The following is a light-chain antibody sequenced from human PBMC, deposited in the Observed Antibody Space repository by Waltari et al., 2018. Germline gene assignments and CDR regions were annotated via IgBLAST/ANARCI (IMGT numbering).Light chain of an antibody. CDR3: QQRSNWPPLT. CDR1: QSVSNF. Sequence: EVVLTQSPATLSLSPGERATLSCRASQSVSNFLAWDQQKPGQAPRLLLYEASQRATGIPARFSGSGSGTDFTLTISSLEPEDFAVYYCQQRSNWPPLTFGGGTKVEIK. CDR2: EAS. J-gene: IGKJ4*01. V-gene: IGKV3-11*01.